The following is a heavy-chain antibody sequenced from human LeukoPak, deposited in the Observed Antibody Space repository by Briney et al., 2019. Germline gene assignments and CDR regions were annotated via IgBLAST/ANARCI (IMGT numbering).Heavy chain of an antibody. Sequence: GGSLRLSCAASGFTFDDYTMHWVRQAPGKGLEWVSLISWDGGSTYYADSVKGRFTISRDNSKNSLYLQMNSLRTEDTALYYCARGQYYYGVDVWGQGTTVTVSS. CDR2: ISWDGGST. V-gene: IGHV3-43*01. CDR3: ARGQYYYGVDV. CDR1: GFTFDDYT. J-gene: IGHJ6*02.